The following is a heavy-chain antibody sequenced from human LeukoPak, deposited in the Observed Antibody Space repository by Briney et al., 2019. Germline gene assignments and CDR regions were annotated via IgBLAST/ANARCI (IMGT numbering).Heavy chain of an antibody. CDR3: ARSAGLRCYDY. V-gene: IGHV3-23*01. CDR2: ISSSGGST. D-gene: IGHD4/OR15-4a*01. CDR1: GFTFSSYA. Sequence: GGSLRLSCVASGFTFSSYAMSWVRQAPGKGLEWVSGISSSGGSTYYADSVKGRFTISRDNSKDTLYLQMDSLRAEDTAVYYCARSAGLRCYDYWGLGTLVTVSS. J-gene: IGHJ4*02.